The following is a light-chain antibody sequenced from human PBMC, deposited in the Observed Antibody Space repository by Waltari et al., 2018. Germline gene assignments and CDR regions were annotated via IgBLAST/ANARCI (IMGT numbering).Light chain of an antibody. J-gene: IGKJ1*01. V-gene: IGKV2-30*01. Sequence: DVVMTQSPLSLSVTLGQSASISCRSSESLVASDGNTYFNWFQQRPGQSPRRLLYKVSNRASGLPDRCSGSGSGTDFTLRITRVEAEDVGVYYCMQGIHRPWTFGQGTKVEIK. CDR2: KVS. CDR3: MQGIHRPWT. CDR1: ESLVASDGNTY.